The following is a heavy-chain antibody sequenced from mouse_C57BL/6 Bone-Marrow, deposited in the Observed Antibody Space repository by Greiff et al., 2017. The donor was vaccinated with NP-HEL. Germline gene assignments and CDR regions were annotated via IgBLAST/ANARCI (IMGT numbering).Heavy chain of an antibody. CDR1: GYAFTSYC. J-gene: IGHJ1*03. CDR3: ARWLYDEYFDD. V-gene: IGHV1-80*01. Sequence: VQLQQSGAELVKPGASVKISCKASGYAFTSYCMNWVKQRPGKGLEWIGQIYPGDGDTNYNEKFKGKATMTVDNSSSTAYMELDSLTSEDSAVYFCARWLYDEYFDDWGKGTTVTVSS. D-gene: IGHD2-12*01. CDR2: IYPGDGDT.